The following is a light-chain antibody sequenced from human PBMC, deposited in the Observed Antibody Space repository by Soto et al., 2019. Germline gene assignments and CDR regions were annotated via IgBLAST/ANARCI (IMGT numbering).Light chain of an antibody. Sequence: QSALTQPASVSVSPGQSITISCTGTSSDVGGYNYVSWYQQHPGKAPKLIIYEVSNRHSGVSNRFSGSKSGNTASLTISGIQAEDEADYYCNSYRTNCPWLFGGGTKLTV. CDR1: SSDVGGYNY. CDR3: NSYRTNCPWL. J-gene: IGLJ3*02. CDR2: EVS. V-gene: IGLV2-14*01.